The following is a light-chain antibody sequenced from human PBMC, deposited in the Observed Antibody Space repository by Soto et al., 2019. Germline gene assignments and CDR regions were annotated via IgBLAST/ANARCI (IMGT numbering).Light chain of an antibody. V-gene: IGKV1-5*03. CDR3: QQYNSYSPET. J-gene: IGKJ1*01. CDR2: KAS. Sequence: DIQMTQSPSTLSASVGDRVTITCRASQSISSWLAWYQQKPGKAPKLLIYKASSLESGVPSRFSGSGSGTEFTLTISSLQPDDFATYYCQQYNSYSPETFGQGTKVGIK. CDR1: QSISSW.